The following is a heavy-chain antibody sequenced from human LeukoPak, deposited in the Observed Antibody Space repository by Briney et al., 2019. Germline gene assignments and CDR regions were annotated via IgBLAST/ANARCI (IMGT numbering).Heavy chain of an antibody. V-gene: IGHV1-18*01. D-gene: IGHD1-26*01. CDR1: GYTFTSYG. CDR2: ISGYNGNT. CDR3: ARGTRHSGSYPDYMDV. J-gene: IGHJ6*03. Sequence: ASVKVSCKASGYTFTSYGISWVRQAPGQGLEWMGWISGYNGNTNYAQKLQGRVTMTTDTSTSTAYMELRSLRSDDTAVYYCARGTRHSGSYPDYMDVWGKGTTVTVSS.